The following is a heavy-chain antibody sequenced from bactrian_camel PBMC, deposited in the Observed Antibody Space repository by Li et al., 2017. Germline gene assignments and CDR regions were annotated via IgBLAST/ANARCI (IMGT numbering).Heavy chain of an antibody. D-gene: IGHD7*01. CDR3: VADLGPPTRVFDDRDY. V-gene: IGHV3S55*01. CDR2: ISSDGTT. CDR1: GFTFDIYG. J-gene: IGHJ4*01. Sequence: VQLVESGGGLVQPGRSLRLSCTASGFTFDIYGMGWYRQALGKERELVSTISSDGTTSYADSVKGRFTLSQDVAKSTLYLQMDSLKTEDTAVYYCVADLGPPTRVFDDRDYWGQGTQVTVS.